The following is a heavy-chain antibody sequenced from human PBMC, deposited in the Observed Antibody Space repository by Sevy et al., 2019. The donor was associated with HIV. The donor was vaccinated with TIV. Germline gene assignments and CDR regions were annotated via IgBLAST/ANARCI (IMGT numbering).Heavy chain of an antibody. CDR3: ASRSLPIAPTALDY. V-gene: IGHV3-23*01. CDR2: ISHGGGTT. Sequence: GGSLRLSCAASGFTFSNYVMNWVRQAPGKGLEWVSVISHGGGTTYYADSVKGRFTISRDDSKDTVYLEMNSLRADDTAVYSCASRSLPIAPTALDYWGQGTLVTVSS. CDR1: GFTFSNYV. J-gene: IGHJ4*02. D-gene: IGHD2-21*01.